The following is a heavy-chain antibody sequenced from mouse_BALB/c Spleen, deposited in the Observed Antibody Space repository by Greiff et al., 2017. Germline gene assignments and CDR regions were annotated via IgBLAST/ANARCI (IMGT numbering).Heavy chain of an antibody. Sequence: QVQLKQSGAELMKPGASVKISCKATGYTFSSYWIEWVKQRPGHGLEWIGEILPGSGSTNYNEKFKGKATFTADTSSNTAYMQLSSLTSEDSAVYYCAVGSSDYWGQGTTLTVSS. CDR1: GYTFSSYW. J-gene: IGHJ2*01. CDR2: ILPGSGST. D-gene: IGHD1-1*01. V-gene: IGHV1-9*01. CDR3: AVGSSDY.